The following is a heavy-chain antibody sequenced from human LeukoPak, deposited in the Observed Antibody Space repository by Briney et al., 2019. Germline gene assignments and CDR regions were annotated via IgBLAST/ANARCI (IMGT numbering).Heavy chain of an antibody. J-gene: IGHJ6*03. V-gene: IGHV4-39*07. CDR1: GGSVRSSIYY. CDR3: ARAVGSGSFQTYYYYMDV. Sequence: PSETLSLTCTVSGGSVRSSIYYWGWIRQPPGKGLEWIGSIFYSGSTYYNSSLKSRVIISVDTSKNQLSLKLTSVTAADTAVYYCARAVGSGSFQTYYYYMDVWGKGTTVTISS. CDR2: IFYSGST. D-gene: IGHD3-10*01.